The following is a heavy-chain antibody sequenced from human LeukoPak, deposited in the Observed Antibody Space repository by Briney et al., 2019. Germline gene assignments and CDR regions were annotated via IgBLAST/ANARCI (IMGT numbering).Heavy chain of an antibody. CDR2: IIPIFGTA. V-gene: IGHV1-69*13. CDR3: AREAGDSLVYFDY. CDR1: GGTFSSYA. J-gene: IGHJ4*02. Sequence: ASVTVSCKASGGTFSSYAISWVRQAPGQGLEWMGGIIPIFGTANYAQKFQGRVTITADESTSTAYMELSSLRSEDTAVYYCAREAGDSLVYFDYWGQGTLVTVSS. D-gene: IGHD7-27*01.